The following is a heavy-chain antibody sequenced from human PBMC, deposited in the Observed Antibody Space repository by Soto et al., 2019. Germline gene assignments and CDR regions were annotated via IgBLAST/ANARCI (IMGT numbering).Heavy chain of an antibody. Sequence: EVQLVESGGGLVQPGGSLRLSCAASGFTFSSYWMSWVRQAPGKGLEWVANIKQDGSEKYYVDSVKGRFTISRDNAKNSLYLQMNSLRAEDTAVYYCASRGKTYYYGMDVWGQGTTVTVSS. V-gene: IGHV3-7*01. D-gene: IGHD3-16*01. CDR3: ASRGKTYYYGMDV. J-gene: IGHJ6*02. CDR1: GFTFSSYW. CDR2: IKQDGSEK.